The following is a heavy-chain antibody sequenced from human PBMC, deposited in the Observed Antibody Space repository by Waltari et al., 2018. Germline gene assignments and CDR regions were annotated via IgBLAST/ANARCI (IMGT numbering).Heavy chain of an antibody. D-gene: IGHD2-2*01. CDR3: ARGRPNTDIVVVPAVKGYFDY. Sequence: QVQLQQWGAGLLKPSETLSLTCAVYGGSFSGYYWSWIRQPPGTGLEWIGEINHSGSTNYNPSLKSRVTISVDTSKNQFSLKLSSVTAADTAVYYCARGRPNTDIVVVPAVKGYFDYWGQGTLVTVSS. CDR2: INHSGST. J-gene: IGHJ4*02. CDR1: GGSFSGYY. V-gene: IGHV4-34*01.